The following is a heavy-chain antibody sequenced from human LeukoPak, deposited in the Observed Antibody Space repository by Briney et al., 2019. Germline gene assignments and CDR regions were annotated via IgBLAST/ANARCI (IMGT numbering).Heavy chain of an antibody. V-gene: IGHV3-64*01. D-gene: IGHD5-24*01. CDR1: GFTFSTYS. CDR2: ISNNGGTT. CDR3: VRGGDGYGPPDY. J-gene: IGHJ4*02. Sequence: AGGSLRLSCVASGFTFSTYSIHWVRQAPGKGLEYVSGISNNGGTTYNANSVKGRITISRDNSKNTLYLQMGSLRPEDMAVYYCVRGGDGYGPPDYWGQGTLVTVSS.